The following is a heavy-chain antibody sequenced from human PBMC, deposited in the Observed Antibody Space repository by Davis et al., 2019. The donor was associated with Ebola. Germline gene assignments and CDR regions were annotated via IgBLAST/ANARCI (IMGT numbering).Heavy chain of an antibody. CDR3: SGPRLTYNSGWYYFDY. D-gene: IGHD6-19*01. J-gene: IGHJ4*02. Sequence: SETLSLTCTVSGGSISSSNWWSWVRQPPGKGLEWIGEINHSGSTNYNPSLKSRVTISVDTSKNQFSLKLNSVTAADTAVYYCSGPRLTYNSGWYYFDYWGQGIPVTVSS. V-gene: IGHV4-4*02. CDR1: GGSISSSNW. CDR2: INHSGST.